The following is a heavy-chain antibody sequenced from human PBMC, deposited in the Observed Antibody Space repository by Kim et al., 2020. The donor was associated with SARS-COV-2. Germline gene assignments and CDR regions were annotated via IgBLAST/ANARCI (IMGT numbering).Heavy chain of an antibody. J-gene: IGHJ5*02. Sequence: SVKVSCKASGGTFSSYAISWVRQAPGQGLEWMGGIIPIFGTANYAQKFQGRVTITADESTSTAYMELSSLRSEDTAVYYCARGPLYDYGDYPNWFDPWGQGTLVTVSS. CDR1: GGTFSSYA. CDR2: IIPIFGTA. CDR3: ARGPLYDYGDYPNWFDP. V-gene: IGHV1-69*13. D-gene: IGHD4-17*01.